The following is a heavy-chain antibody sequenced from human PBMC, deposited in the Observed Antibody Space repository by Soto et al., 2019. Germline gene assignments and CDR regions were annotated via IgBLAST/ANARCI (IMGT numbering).Heavy chain of an antibody. CDR2: IYYSGST. CDR3: ARESTSYYDFWSGYGGYYYYGMDV. CDR1: GGSISSGGYY. J-gene: IGHJ6*02. D-gene: IGHD3-3*01. Sequence: SETLSLTCTVSGGSISSGGYYWSWIRQHPGKGLEWIGYIYYSGSTYYNPSLKSRVTISVDTSKNQFSLKLSSVTAADTAVYYCARESTSYYDFWSGYGGYYYYGMDVWGQGTTVTVSS. V-gene: IGHV4-31*03.